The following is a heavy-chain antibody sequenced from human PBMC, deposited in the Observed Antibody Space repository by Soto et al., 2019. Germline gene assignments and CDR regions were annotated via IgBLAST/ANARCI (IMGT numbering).Heavy chain of an antibody. V-gene: IGHV4-31*03. CDR1: GDSMATGGHY. J-gene: IGHJ4*02. Sequence: QVHLQESGPGLVSPSQTLSLTCTVSGDSMATGGHYYNWIRQVPGKGLEWIGYVYYSGATHYTPSLRARATISRDTSKNQFSLRLISVTAADTALYYCARDKDLQPTVWGFWGQGIQVTVSS. CDR3: ARDKDLQPTVWGF. D-gene: IGHD3-16*01. CDR2: VYYSGAT.